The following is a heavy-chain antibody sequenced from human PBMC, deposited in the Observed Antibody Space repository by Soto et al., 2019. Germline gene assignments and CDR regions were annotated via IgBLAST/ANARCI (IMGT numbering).Heavy chain of an antibody. CDR3: ARDFTGIEGGIYYYYGMDG. CDR1: GFTFSSYS. J-gene: IGHJ6*02. Sequence: PGGSLRLSCAASGFTFSSYSMNWVLQAPGKGLEWVSYISSSSSTIYYADSVKGRFTISRDNAKNSLYLQMNSLRDEDTAVYYCARDFTGIEGGIYYYYGMDGWGQGTTVTVSS. CDR2: ISSSSSTI. V-gene: IGHV3-48*02. D-gene: IGHD3-22*01.